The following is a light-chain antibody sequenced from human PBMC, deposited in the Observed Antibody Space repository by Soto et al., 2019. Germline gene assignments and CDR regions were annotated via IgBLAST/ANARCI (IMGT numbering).Light chain of an antibody. V-gene: IGLV2-8*01. CDR2: EVV. J-gene: IGLJ1*01. CDR3: KSYAGSNTYV. Sequence: QSVLTQPSSATLSPGQSVTISCSGTKNDIGVYDFVSWYQHHPGKAPRLIIYEVVQRPSGVPDRFSGSKSGNTASLTVSGLQAADEADYFCKSYAGSNTYVFGSGTKVTVL. CDR1: KNDIGVYDF.